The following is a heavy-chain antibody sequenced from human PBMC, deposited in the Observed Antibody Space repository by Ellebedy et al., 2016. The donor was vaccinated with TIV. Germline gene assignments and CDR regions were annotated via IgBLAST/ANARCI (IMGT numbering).Heavy chain of an antibody. CDR3: AREYGSGMGIDY. Sequence: MPSETLSLTCTVPGASISNNCWTWIRQPPGKGLEWIGSFYYLGSTKYNPSLSSRVTISVHTSKNQFSLKLSSVTAADTAAYYCAREYGSGMGIDYWGQGTLVTVSS. CDR1: GASISNNC. V-gene: IGHV4-59*01. D-gene: IGHD3-10*01. CDR2: FYYLGST. J-gene: IGHJ4*02.